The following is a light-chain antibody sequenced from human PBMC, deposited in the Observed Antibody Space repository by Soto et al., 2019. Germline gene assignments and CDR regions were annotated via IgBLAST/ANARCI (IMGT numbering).Light chain of an antibody. J-gene: IGLJ1*01. Sequence: QSALTQPASVSGSPGQSITISCTGTSSDVGGYNYVSWYQQHPGKAPKLMIYDVSNRPSGVSDRFSGSKSGNTASLTISGLQAEDEADFYCSSYTSTYTYGFGTGTKVTVL. CDR2: DVS. CDR1: SSDVGGYNY. V-gene: IGLV2-14*01. CDR3: SSYTSTYTYG.